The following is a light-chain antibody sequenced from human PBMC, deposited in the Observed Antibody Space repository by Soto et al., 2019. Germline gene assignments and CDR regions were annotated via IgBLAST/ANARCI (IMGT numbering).Light chain of an antibody. Sequence: DIQMTQSPSSLSASVGDRVTITCQASQDISNYLNWYQQKTGKAPKLLIYDASNLETGVPSRFSGSGSGTDFTFTISSLQPEDIATYYCQQYDNRPSTFGQGTKVEIK. V-gene: IGKV1-33*01. J-gene: IGKJ1*01. CDR2: DAS. CDR1: QDISNY. CDR3: QQYDNRPST.